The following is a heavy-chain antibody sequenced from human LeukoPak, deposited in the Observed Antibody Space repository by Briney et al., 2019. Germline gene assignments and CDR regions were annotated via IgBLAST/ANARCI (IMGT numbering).Heavy chain of an antibody. Sequence: NTGGSLKLSCAVSGFTFSSYSMNWVRQAPGKGLEWVSSISSSSSSYIYYADSVKGRFTISRDNAKNSLYLQMNSLRAEDTAVYYCARGDYGDYAAPPDYWGQGTLVTVSS. J-gene: IGHJ4*02. V-gene: IGHV3-21*01. CDR1: GFTFSSYS. CDR2: ISSSSSSYI. D-gene: IGHD4-17*01. CDR3: ARGDYGDYAAPPDY.